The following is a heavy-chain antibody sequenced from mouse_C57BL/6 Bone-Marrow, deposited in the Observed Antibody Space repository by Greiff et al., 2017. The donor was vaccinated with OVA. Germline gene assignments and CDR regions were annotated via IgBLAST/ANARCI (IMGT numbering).Heavy chain of an antibody. CDR2: IRSKSNNYAT. D-gene: IGHD2-4*01. CDR3: VRHEYDGYYAMDY. Sequence: EVQGVESGGGLVQPKGSLKLSCAASGFSFNTYAMNWVRQAPGKGLEWVARIRSKSNNYATYYADSVKDRFTISRDDSESMLYLQMNNLKTEDTAMYYCVRHEYDGYYAMDYWGQGTSVTVSS. CDR1: GFSFNTYA. J-gene: IGHJ4*01. V-gene: IGHV10-1*01.